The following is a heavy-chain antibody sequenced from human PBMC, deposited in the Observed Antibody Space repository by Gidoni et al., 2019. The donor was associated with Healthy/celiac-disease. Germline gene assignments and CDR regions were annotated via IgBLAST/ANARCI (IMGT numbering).Heavy chain of an antibody. CDR2: IYYRGST. CDR3: ARVHVDTAMGNFEY. Sequence: QVQLQASGPGLVKPSETLSLTCPVSVGSISSYYWSWIRQPPGKGLEWIGYIYYRGSTNYNPSLKRRVTISVDTSKNQCARKMSAGTAADTAVYYCARVHVDTAMGNFEYWAREPWSPSP. D-gene: IGHD5-18*01. V-gene: IGHV4-59*01. J-gene: IGHJ4*02. CDR1: VGSISSYY.